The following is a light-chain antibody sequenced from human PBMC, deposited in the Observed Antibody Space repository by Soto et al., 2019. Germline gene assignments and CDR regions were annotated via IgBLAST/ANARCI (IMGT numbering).Light chain of an antibody. CDR1: QSVRGDY. Sequence: EIVLTQSPGTLSLSPGERATLSCGASQSVRGDYLAWYQQKPGQAPRVEIYGASTRATGIPDRFTGSGSGTGFTLTISRLEPEDFAVYYCQQYGSSPRTFGQGTKVDIK. J-gene: IGKJ1*01. CDR2: GAS. CDR3: QQYGSSPRT. V-gene: IGKV3-20*01.